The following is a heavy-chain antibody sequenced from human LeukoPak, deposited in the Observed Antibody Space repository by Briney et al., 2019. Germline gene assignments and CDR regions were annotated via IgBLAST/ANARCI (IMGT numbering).Heavy chain of an antibody. CDR3: AREGPARNFDY. CDR2: IYTSGSA. J-gene: IGHJ4*02. CDR1: GDSISSGTYY. D-gene: IGHD6-6*01. Sequence: ASETLSLTCTVSGDSISSGTYYWTWIRQPAGKGLEWIGRIYTSGSANFDPSLKSRVSISLDTSQNQFSLKLSSVTAADTAVYYCAREGPARNFDYWGQGILVTVSS. V-gene: IGHV4-61*02.